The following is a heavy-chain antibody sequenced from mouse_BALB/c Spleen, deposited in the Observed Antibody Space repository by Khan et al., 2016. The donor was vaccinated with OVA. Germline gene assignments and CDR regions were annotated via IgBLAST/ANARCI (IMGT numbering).Heavy chain of an antibody. CDR3: ARSGRLGLTY. CDR1: GYTFTSYV. J-gene: IGHJ3*01. Sequence: VQLKQSGPELVKPGASVKMSCKASGYTFTSYVMHWVKQKPGQGLEWIGYINPNNDGTKYNEKFKGKATLTSDKSSSTAYMEVTSLTSEDSAVDFCARSGRLGLTYWGQGTLVTVSA. CDR2: INPNNDGT. D-gene: IGHD1-2*01. V-gene: IGHV1S136*01.